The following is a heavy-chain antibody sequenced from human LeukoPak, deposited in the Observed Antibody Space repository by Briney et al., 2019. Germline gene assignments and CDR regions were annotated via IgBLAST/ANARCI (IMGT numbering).Heavy chain of an antibody. J-gene: IGHJ3*02. D-gene: IGHD5-12*01. CDR3: ARDSGYDLNPRDAFDI. CDR2: IIPILGIA. V-gene: IGHV1-69*04. Sequence: SVKVSCKASGGTFSSYAISWVRQAPGQGLGWMGRIIPILGIATYAQKFQGRVTITADKSTSTAYMELSSLRSEDTAVYYCARDSGYDLNPRDAFDIWGQGTMVTVSS. CDR1: GGTFSSYA.